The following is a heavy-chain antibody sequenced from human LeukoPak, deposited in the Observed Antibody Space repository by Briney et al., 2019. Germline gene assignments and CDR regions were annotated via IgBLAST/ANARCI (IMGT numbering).Heavy chain of an antibody. CDR3: ARSSYSSSSKGYFDY. CDR1: GGSSSGYY. D-gene: IGHD6-6*01. CDR2: INHSGST. J-gene: IGHJ4*02. Sequence: SETLSLTCAVYGGSSSGYYWSWIRQPPGKGLEWIGEINHSGSTNYNPSLKSRVTISVDTSKNQFSLKLSSVTAADTAVYYCARSSYSSSSKGYFDYWGQGTLVTVSS. V-gene: IGHV4-34*01.